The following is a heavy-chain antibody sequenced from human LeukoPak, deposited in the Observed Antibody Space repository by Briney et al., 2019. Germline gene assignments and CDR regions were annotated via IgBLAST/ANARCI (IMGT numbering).Heavy chain of an antibody. J-gene: IGHJ4*02. V-gene: IGHV3-48*01. CDR1: GFTFSSYS. Sequence: GGSLRLSCAASGFTFSSYSMNWVRQAPGKGLEWVSYISSSSSTIYYADSVKGRFTISRDNAKNSLYLQMNSLRAEDTAVYYCAREAGWVRAVIDYWGQGTLVTVSS. CDR2: ISSSSSTI. D-gene: IGHD3-10*01. CDR3: AREAGWVRAVIDY.